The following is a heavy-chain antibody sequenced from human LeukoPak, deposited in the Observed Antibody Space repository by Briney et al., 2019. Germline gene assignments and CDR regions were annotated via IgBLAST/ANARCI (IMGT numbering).Heavy chain of an antibody. CDR2: IKSKTDGGTA. V-gene: IGHV3-15*01. CDR3: ITVVGGY. Sequence: GGSLRLSCATSGFTFISAWMTWVRQAPGRGLEWVGRIKSKTDGGTADYAAPVKGRFTISRDDSKNTLYLQMNSLKTEDTAVYYCITVVGGYWGQGTLVTVSS. D-gene: IGHD2-21*01. CDR1: GFTFISAW. J-gene: IGHJ4*02.